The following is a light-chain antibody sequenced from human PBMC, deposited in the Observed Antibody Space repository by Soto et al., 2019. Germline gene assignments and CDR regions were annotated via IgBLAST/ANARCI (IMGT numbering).Light chain of an antibody. J-gene: IGKJ3*01. CDR3: QQYGISLFT. CDR2: GTS. V-gene: IGKV3-20*01. Sequence: EIVLTQSPGTLSLSPGERATLSCRASQSVSSKYLAWYQSKPGQAPSGLIYGTSIRASGVPERFCVGGSDTGFTLTISRLGPEDGGVSYCQQYGISLFTFRTGTKVDI. CDR1: QSVSSKY.